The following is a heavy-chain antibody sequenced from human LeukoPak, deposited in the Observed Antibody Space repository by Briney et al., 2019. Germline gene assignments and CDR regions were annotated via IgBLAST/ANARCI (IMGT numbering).Heavy chain of an antibody. D-gene: IGHD5-18*01. Sequence: PGGSLRLSCAASEFTFGNYWMSWVRQVPGKGLEWVANIKQDGSEKYYVDSVKGRFTISRDNAKNSLYLQMNSLRAEDTAVYYCARTMWIQLWGSYYFDYWGQGTLVTVSS. CDR1: EFTFGNYW. CDR2: IKQDGSEK. J-gene: IGHJ4*02. V-gene: IGHV3-7*01. CDR3: ARTMWIQLWGSYYFDY.